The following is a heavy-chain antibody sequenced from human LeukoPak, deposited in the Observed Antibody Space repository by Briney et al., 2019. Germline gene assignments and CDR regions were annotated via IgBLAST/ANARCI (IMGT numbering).Heavy chain of an antibody. Sequence: GGSLRLSWAASGFTFTSYSMNWVRQAPGKGLEWVSTISGGGGSTYYADSVKGRFTISRDNSKNTLYLQVNSLRAEDTAVYYCAKGGKWDVTPFDYWGQGTLVTVSS. CDR1: GFTFTSYS. J-gene: IGHJ4*02. V-gene: IGHV3-23*01. CDR3: AKGGKWDVTPFDY. CDR2: ISGGGGST. D-gene: IGHD1-26*01.